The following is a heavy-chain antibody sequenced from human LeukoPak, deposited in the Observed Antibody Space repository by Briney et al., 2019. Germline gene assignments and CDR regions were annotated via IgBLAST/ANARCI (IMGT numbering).Heavy chain of an antibody. V-gene: IGHV5-51*01. CDR3: ATSLECGSTSCYAFHI. CDR2: IYPGDSDT. CDR1: GYRFTSYW. Sequence: GESLKISCKGSGYRFTSYWIGWVRPMPGKGLEWMGIIYPGDSDTRYSSSFQGQVTISADKSTSTAYLQWSSLKASDTAMYYCATSLECGSTSCYAFHIWGQGTMVTVSS. J-gene: IGHJ3*02. D-gene: IGHD2-2*01.